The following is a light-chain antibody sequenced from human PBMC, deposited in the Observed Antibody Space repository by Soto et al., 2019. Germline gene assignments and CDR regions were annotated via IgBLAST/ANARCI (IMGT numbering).Light chain of an antibody. CDR2: DAS. J-gene: IGKJ3*01. Sequence: IQMTQSPSTLSASVGDRVTITCRASHNIERWMAWYQQKPGKAPSLLIFDASTLHSGVPSRFSGSGSGTDFTLTISSLQPDDFATYYCQQRSNWPPTFGPGTKVDIK. CDR1: HNIERW. CDR3: QQRSNWPPT. V-gene: IGKV1-5*01.